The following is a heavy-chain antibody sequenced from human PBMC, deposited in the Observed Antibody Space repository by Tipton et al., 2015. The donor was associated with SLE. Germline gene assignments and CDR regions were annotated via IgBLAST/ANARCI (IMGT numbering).Heavy chain of an antibody. D-gene: IGHD2-21*01. Sequence: QVQLVQSGVEVKKPGASVKVSCKASGYTFNNHGIIWVRQAPGQGLEWMGWVSGYNGNTNYAQKFQGRVTMTTDTSTSTAYMELRSLRSDDTAVYYCARGGGGVIIFIADWHFDLWSRGTLVTVSS. CDR1: GYTFNNHG. CDR3: ARGGGGVIIFIADWHFDL. CDR2: VSGYNGNT. J-gene: IGHJ2*01. V-gene: IGHV1-18*01.